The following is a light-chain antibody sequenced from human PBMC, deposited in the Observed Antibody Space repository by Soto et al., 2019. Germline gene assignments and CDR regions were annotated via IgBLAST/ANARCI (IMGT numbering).Light chain of an antibody. CDR1: QSVSSY. CDR2: AAS. J-gene: IGKJ4*01. Sequence: EIVLAQAPATLSLSPGEIATLSWRASQSVSSYLAWHQQKPGQAPRLLIYAASSRATGIPARFSGSGSGTDFTLTISSLEPEDSAVYYCKQRYNWLNFGGGTKVDIK. V-gene: IGKV3-11*01. CDR3: KQRYNWLN.